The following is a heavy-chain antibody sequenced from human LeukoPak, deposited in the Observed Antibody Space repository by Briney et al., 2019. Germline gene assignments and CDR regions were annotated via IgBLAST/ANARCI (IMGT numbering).Heavy chain of an antibody. V-gene: IGHV4-59*12. CDR3: ARGYSYDPFDY. CDR1: GGSISSYY. J-gene: IGHJ4*02. CDR2: IYYSGST. Sequence: SETLSLTCTVSGGSISSYYWSWIRQPPGKGLEWIGYIYYSGSTNYNPSLKSRVTISVDTSKNQFSLKLSSVTAADTAVYYCARGYSYDPFDYWGQGTLVTVSS. D-gene: IGHD5-18*01.